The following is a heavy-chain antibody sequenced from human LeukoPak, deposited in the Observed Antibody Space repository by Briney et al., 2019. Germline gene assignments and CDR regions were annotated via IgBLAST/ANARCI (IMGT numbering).Heavy chain of an antibody. CDR2: MNPNGSNT. CDR3: ARVLSRYYDILAGYRDLYYFDY. V-gene: IGHV1-8*01. J-gene: IGHJ4*02. D-gene: IGHD3-9*01. CDR1: GYTFTSYD. Sequence: ASEKLSCKASGYTFTSYDINWVRQAPGQGLGWMGWMNPNGSNTCYAQKFQGRVTMTRNTSISTASMELSSLRSEDTAVYYCARVLSRYYDILAGYRDLYYFDYWGQGTLVTVSS.